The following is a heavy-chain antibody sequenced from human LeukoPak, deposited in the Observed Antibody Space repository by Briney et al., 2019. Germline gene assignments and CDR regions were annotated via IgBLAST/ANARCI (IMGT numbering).Heavy chain of an antibody. J-gene: IGHJ6*03. V-gene: IGHV1-2*02. D-gene: IGHD2-15*01. CDR2: INPNSGGT. CDR1: GYTFTGYY. CDR3: ARGGVAATYYYYYYMDV. Sequence: ASVKVSCKASGYTFTGYYMHWVRQAPGQGLEWMGWINPNSGGTNYAQKFQGRVTMTRDTSISTAYMELSRLRSGDRAVYYCARGGVAATYYYYYYMDVWGKGTTVTVSS.